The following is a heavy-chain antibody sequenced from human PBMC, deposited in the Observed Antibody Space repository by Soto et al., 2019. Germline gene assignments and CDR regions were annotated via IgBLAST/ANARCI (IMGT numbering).Heavy chain of an antibody. J-gene: IGHJ6*02. V-gene: IGHV3-23*01. D-gene: IGHD1-1*01. CDR2: ISGTGVST. CDR1: GFTCSGFTFRSYA. CDR3: AKAGRLPREPFMDV. Sequence: EVQLLESGGGLVQPGGSLRLSCAASGFTCSGFTFRSYAMTWVRQAPVKGLEWGSTISGTGVSTYYADSVKGRFTISRDNSKDTLDLRMNSLRAEDTAVYYCAKAGRLPREPFMDVWGQGTTVTVSS.